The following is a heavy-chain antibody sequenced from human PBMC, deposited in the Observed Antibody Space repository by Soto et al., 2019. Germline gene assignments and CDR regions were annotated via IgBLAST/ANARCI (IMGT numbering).Heavy chain of an antibody. V-gene: IGHV3-23*01. J-gene: IGHJ1*01. CDR3: AKAYSSGWYGAEYFQH. CDR2: ISGSGGST. CDR1: GFTFSSYA. D-gene: IGHD6-19*01. Sequence: GSLRLSCAASGFTFSSYAMSWVRQAPGKGLEWVSAISGSGGSTYYADSVKGRFTISRDNSKNTLYLQMNSLRAEDTAVYYCAKAYSSGWYGAEYFQHWGQGTLVTVSS.